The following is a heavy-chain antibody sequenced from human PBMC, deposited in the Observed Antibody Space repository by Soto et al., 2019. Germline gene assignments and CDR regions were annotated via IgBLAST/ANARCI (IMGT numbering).Heavy chain of an antibody. Sequence: SETLSLTCTVSGGSVSSGSYYWSWIRQPPGKGLEWIGYIYYSGSTNYNPSLKSRVTISVDTSKNQFSLKLSSVTAADTAVYYCARDRVGATRPYYYYGMDVWGQGTTVTVS. V-gene: IGHV4-61*01. CDR3: ARDRVGATRPYYYYGMDV. D-gene: IGHD1-26*01. CDR1: GGSVSSGSYY. CDR2: IYYSGST. J-gene: IGHJ6*02.